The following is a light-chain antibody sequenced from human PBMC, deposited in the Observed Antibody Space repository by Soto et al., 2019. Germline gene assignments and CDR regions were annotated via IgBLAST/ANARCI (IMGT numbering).Light chain of an antibody. V-gene: IGKV1-5*01. J-gene: IGKJ1*01. Sequence: DIQMTQSPSSLSASVGDRFTITCRASQSISSYLNWYQQKPGKAPKLLIYDASSLESGVPSRFSGSGSGTEFTLTISSLQPDDFATYYCQQYNSSTWTFGQGTKVDIK. CDR3: QQYNSSTWT. CDR1: QSISSY. CDR2: DAS.